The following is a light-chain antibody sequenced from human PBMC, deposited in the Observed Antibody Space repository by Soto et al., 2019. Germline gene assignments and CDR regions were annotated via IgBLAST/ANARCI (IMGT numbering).Light chain of an antibody. CDR2: GAS. Sequence: DIQMTQSPSTLSASVGDRVTITCRASQSIRSWLAWYQQKPGKAPKLLIYGASSLESGVPSRFSGNGSGTEFTLTISSLQADDVATYYCQQYKSYPRTFGRGTKVEIK. J-gene: IGKJ1*01. CDR3: QQYKSYPRT. V-gene: IGKV1-5*03. CDR1: QSIRSW.